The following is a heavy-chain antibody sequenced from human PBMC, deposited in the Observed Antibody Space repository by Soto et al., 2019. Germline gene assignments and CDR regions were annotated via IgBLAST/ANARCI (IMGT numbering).Heavy chain of an antibody. Sequence: GGSLRLSCAASGFTFSSYAMSWVRQAPGKGLVWVSGISSNGSSTSYADSVKGRFTISRDNAKNTLYLQMNSLRAEDTAVYYCAVAVAGPTAIGYWGQGTLVTVSS. V-gene: IGHV3-74*01. CDR1: GFTFSSYA. CDR2: ISSNGSST. CDR3: AVAVAGPTAIGY. D-gene: IGHD6-19*01. J-gene: IGHJ4*02.